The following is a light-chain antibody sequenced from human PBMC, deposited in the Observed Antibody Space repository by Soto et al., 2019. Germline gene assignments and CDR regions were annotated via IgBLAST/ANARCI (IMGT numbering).Light chain of an antibody. V-gene: IGLV2-8*01. Sequence: QSALTQPPSASGSPGQSVTISCTGTSSDVGGYNYVSWYQQHPGKAPKLMIYEVSKRPSGVPDRFSDSKSGNTASLTVAGLQAEEEADYYCSSYAGSNNLVFGGGTKLTVL. CDR2: EVS. CDR3: SSYAGSNNLV. J-gene: IGLJ2*01. CDR1: SSDVGGYNY.